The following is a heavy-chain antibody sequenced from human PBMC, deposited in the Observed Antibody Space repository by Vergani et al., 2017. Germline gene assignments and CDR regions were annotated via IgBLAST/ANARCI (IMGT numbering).Heavy chain of an antibody. Sequence: QVQLQESGPGLVKPSETLSLTCTVSGGSISSYYWSWIRQPAGKGLEWIGRIYTSGSTNYNPSLKSRVTMSVDTSKNQFSLKLSSVTAADTAVYCCARTGRYCSSTSCYMGGIDYWGQGTLVTVSS. D-gene: IGHD2-2*02. J-gene: IGHJ4*02. CDR1: GGSISSYY. CDR3: ARTGRYCSSTSCYMGGIDY. V-gene: IGHV4-4*07. CDR2: IYTSGST.